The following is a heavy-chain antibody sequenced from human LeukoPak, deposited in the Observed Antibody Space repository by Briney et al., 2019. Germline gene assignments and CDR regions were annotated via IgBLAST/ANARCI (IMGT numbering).Heavy chain of an antibody. V-gene: IGHV1-8*02. J-gene: IGHJ3*02. CDR2: MNPNSGNT. Sequence: ASVTVSCTASGGTFSSYAINWVRQATGQGLEWMGWMNPNSGNTGYAQKFQGRVTMTRNTSISTAYMELSSLRSEDTAVYYCASSGSYSEAFDIWGQGTMVTVSS. CDR3: ASSGSYSEAFDI. D-gene: IGHD1-26*01. CDR1: GGTFSSYA.